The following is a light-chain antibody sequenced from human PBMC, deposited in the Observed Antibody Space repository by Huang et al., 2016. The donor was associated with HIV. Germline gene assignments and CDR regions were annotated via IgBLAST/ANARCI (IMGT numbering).Light chain of an antibody. J-gene: IGKJ5*01. V-gene: IGKV3-15*01. CDR2: GAS. Sequence: EIVMTQSPATLSVSPGERATLSCRASQTISSNLAWYQQKPDQSPRLLIYGASPRTTGIPARFSCRGSGTEFTLSNTSLQSEDFAVYFCQQYNNWPPITFGQGTRLEIK. CDR3: QQYNNWPPIT. CDR1: QTISSN.